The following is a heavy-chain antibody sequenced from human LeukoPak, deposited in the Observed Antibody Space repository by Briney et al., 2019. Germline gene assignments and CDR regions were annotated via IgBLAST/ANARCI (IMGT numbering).Heavy chain of an antibody. D-gene: IGHD2-15*01. CDR2: IKQDGSEK. CDR3: ARALLGYCSGGSCPGTGY. Sequence: PGGSLRLSCAASGFTFSSYWMSWVRQAPGKGLEWVANIKQDGSEKYYVDSVKGRFTISRDNAKNSLYLQMNSLRAEDTAVYYCARALLGYCSGGSCPGTGYWGQGTPVTVSS. V-gene: IGHV3-7*01. CDR1: GFTFSSYW. J-gene: IGHJ4*02.